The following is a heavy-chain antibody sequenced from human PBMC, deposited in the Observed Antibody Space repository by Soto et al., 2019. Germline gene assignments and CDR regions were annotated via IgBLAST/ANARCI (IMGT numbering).Heavy chain of an antibody. CDR1: GGSISSGGYY. D-gene: IGHD6-19*01. J-gene: IGHJ5*02. Sequence: QVQLQESGPGLVKPSQTLSLTCTVSGGSISSGGYYWSWIRQHPGKGLEWIGYIYYSGSTYYNPSLKSRVTISVDTSKNQFSLKLSSVTAADTAVYYCARRSEQWTLRNWFDPWGQGTLVTVSS. V-gene: IGHV4-31*03. CDR2: IYYSGST. CDR3: ARRSEQWTLRNWFDP.